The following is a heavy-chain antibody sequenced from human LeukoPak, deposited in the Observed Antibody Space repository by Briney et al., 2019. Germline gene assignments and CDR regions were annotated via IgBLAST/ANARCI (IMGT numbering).Heavy chain of an antibody. CDR1: GFTFDDYA. Sequence: PGGSLRLSCAASGFTFDDYAMHWVRQVPGKGLEWVSGISWNSGSIGYADSVKSRFTISRDNAKNSLYLQMNSLRAEDTALYYCAKQAYYYDSSGYYYMFDASDIWGQGTMVTVSS. CDR3: AKQAYYYDSSGYYYMFDASDI. J-gene: IGHJ3*02. CDR2: ISWNSGSI. V-gene: IGHV3-9*01. D-gene: IGHD3-22*01.